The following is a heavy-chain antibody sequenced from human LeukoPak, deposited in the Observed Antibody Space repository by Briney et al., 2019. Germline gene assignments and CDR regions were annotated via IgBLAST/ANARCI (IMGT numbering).Heavy chain of an antibody. Sequence: GRSLRLSCAASGFTFSSYAMHWVRQAPGKGLEWVAVISYDGSNKYYADSVEGRFTISRDNSKNTLYLQMNSLRAEDTAVYYCAREAWFDPWGQGTLVTVSS. J-gene: IGHJ5*02. CDR2: ISYDGSNK. CDR3: AREAWFDP. CDR1: GFTFSSYA. V-gene: IGHV3-30*04.